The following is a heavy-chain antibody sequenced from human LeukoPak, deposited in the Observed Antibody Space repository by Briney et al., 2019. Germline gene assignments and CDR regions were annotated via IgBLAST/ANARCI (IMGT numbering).Heavy chain of an antibody. V-gene: IGHV1-18*01. CDR2: ISAYNGNT. J-gene: IGHJ5*02. CDR1: GYTFTSYG. Sequence: ASVKVSCKASGYTFTSYGISWVRQAPGQGLEWMGWISAYNGNTNYAQKLQGRVTMTTDTSTSTAYMELRSLRSDDTAVYYCARDPFFVVVPAAIARQQNWFDPWGQGTLVTVSS. CDR3: ARDPFFVVVPAAIARQQNWFDP. D-gene: IGHD2-2*02.